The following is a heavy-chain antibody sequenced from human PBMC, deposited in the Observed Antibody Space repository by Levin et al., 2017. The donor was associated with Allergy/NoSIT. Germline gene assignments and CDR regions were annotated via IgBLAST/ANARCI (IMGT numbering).Heavy chain of an antibody. CDR3: ARELERMYPYAGYYYGMDV. CDR2: INPNRGVT. CDR1: GYTFTGYY. J-gene: IGHJ6*02. Sequence: PGGSLRLSCKASGYTFTGYYIHWVRQAPGQGLEWMGWINPNRGVTNYAQKFQGRVTMTRDTSISTAYMELSRLRSDDTALYYCARELERMYPYAGYYYGMDVWGQGTTVTVS. D-gene: IGHD2-15*01. V-gene: IGHV1-2*02.